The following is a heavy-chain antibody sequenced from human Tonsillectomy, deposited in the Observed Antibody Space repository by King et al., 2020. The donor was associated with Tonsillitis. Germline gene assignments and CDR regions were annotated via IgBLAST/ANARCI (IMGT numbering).Heavy chain of an antibody. D-gene: IGHD1-26*01. V-gene: IGHV4-39*01. CDR3: ARSVSGSFDY. J-gene: IGHJ4*02. Sequence: QLQESGPGVVKPSETLSLTCTVSGGSISSSDHYLAWIRQPPGKGLEWIGYMYYSGTIFYNPSLKSRIIISGGTSENRFSLKWSSVTAADTAVYFCARSVSGSFDYWGQGALVTVSS. CDR1: GGSISSSDHY. CDR2: MYYSGTI.